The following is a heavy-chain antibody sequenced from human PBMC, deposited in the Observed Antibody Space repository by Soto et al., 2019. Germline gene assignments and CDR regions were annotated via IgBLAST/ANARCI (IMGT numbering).Heavy chain of an antibody. J-gene: IGHJ5*02. Sequence: QVQLQESGPGLVKPSQTLSLTCTVSGGSISSGGYYWSWIRQHPGKGLEWIGYIYYSGSTYYNPSLKRRVTISVDTSKNQFSLKLSSVTAADTAVYYCARDRSSSWSHAGWFDPWGQGTLVTVSS. V-gene: IGHV4-31*03. D-gene: IGHD6-13*01. CDR1: GGSISSGGYY. CDR3: ARDRSSSWSHAGWFDP. CDR2: IYYSGST.